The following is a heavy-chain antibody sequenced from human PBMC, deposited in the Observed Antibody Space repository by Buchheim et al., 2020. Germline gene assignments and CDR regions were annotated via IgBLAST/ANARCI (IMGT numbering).Heavy chain of an antibody. Sequence: EVQLVESGGGLVNPGGSLRLSCAASGFTFNNAWMTWVRQAPGKGLEWVGRIKSKTDGGTSDYAAPVKGRFTISRDNAKNTLYLQMKTLRAEDTAVYYCVTNLFEYWGQGTL. CDR2: IKSKTDGGTS. CDR3: VTNLFEY. V-gene: IGHV3-15*05. J-gene: IGHJ4*02. CDR1: GFTFNNAW.